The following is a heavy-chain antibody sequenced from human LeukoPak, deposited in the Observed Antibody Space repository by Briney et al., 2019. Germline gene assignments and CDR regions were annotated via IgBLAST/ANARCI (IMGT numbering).Heavy chain of an antibody. D-gene: IGHD6-13*01. CDR1: GLPFDDYF. J-gene: IGHJ4*02. V-gene: IGHV3-11*01. CDR3: ARSRARIAAAVYYFDY. CDR2: ITNSGYTM. Sequence: PGGSLRLSCAAAGLPFDDYFMGWVRQAPGKGLEWVSYITNSGYTMYYADSVRGQFTISKDNAKNSLYLHMSGLRAEDTAVYYCARSRARIAAAVYYFDYWGQGTLVTVSS.